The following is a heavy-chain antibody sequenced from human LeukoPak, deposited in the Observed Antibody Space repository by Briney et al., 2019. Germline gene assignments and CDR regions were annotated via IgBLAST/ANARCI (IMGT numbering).Heavy chain of an antibody. CDR3: ARINYYYDSSGYYGPIFDY. V-gene: IGHV1-18*01. CDR1: GYTFTSYG. Sequence: GASVKVSCQASGYTFTSYGISWVRQAPGQGLEWMGWISAYNGNTNYAQKLQGRVTMTTDTSTGTAYMELRSLRSDDTAVYYCARINYYYDSSGYYGPIFDYWGQGTLVTVSS. J-gene: IGHJ4*02. D-gene: IGHD3-22*01. CDR2: ISAYNGNT.